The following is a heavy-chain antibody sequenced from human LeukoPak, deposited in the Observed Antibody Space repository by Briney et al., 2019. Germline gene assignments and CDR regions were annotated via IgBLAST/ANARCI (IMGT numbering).Heavy chain of an antibody. CDR1: GGTFSSYA. D-gene: IGHD3-3*01. CDR2: INPNSGGT. J-gene: IGHJ5*02. Sequence: ASVKVSCKASGGTFSSYAISWVRQAPGQGLEWMGWINPNSGGTNYAQKFQGRVTMTRDTSISTAYMELSRLRSDDTAVYYCARGLGIFGDPNWFDPWGQGTLVTVSS. CDR3: ARGLGIFGDPNWFDP. V-gene: IGHV1-2*02.